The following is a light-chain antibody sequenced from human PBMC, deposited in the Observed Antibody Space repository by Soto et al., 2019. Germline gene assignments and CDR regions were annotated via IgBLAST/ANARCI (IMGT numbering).Light chain of an antibody. CDR3: QQDSSSPASLP. V-gene: IGKV3-20*01. CDR1: QSVSSSY. J-gene: IGKJ4*01. CDR2: GAS. Sequence: EIVLTQSPGTLSLSPGERATLSCRASQSVSSSYLAWYQQKPGQAPRLLIYGASSRATGIPDRFSGSGSGTDFADTISKQKRVQYAVYYGQQDSSSPASLPLGGGTKVQLK.